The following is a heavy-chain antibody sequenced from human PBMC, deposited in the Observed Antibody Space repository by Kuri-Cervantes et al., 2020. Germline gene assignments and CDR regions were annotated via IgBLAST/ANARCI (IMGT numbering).Heavy chain of an antibody. V-gene: IGHV1-46*01. Sequence: ASVKVSCKASGYTFTSYYMHWVRQAPGQGLEWMGIINPSGGSTSYAQKLQGRVSLTRDTSTRIVHMNLNNLRFEDTAIYYCARGPSPFEAWGPGTKVTVSS. CDR2: INPSGGST. J-gene: IGHJ3*01. CDR3: ARGPSPFEA. CDR1: GYTFTSYY.